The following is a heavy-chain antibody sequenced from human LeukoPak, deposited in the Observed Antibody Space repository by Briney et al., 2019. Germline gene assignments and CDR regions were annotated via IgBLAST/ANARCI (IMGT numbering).Heavy chain of an antibody. V-gene: IGHV5-51*01. CDR2: IYPGDSDT. CDR3: ARQIKVAYYYYGMDV. J-gene: IGHJ6*02. Sequence: GGSLQISCQGSGYSFTSYWIAWVRQLPGKGLEWMGIIYPGDSDTRYSPSFQGQVTISADKSISTAYLQWSSLKASDTAMYYCARQIKVAYYYYGMDVWGQGTTVTVSS. CDR1: GYSFTSYW.